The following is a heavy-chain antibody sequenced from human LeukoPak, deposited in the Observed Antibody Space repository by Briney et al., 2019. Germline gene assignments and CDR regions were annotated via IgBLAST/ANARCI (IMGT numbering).Heavy chain of an antibody. V-gene: IGHV4-38-2*02. J-gene: IGHJ5*02. Sequence: SETLSLTCTVSGYSISNGYYWGWIRQPPGKGLEWIGSIYHSGSTYYNPSLKSRVTISVDTSKNQFSLKLSSVTAADTAVYYCARVTFTYDYVWGSYRYIWFDPWGQGTLVTVSS. D-gene: IGHD3-16*02. CDR3: ARVTFTYDYVWGSYRYIWFDP. CDR1: GYSISNGYY. CDR2: IYHSGST.